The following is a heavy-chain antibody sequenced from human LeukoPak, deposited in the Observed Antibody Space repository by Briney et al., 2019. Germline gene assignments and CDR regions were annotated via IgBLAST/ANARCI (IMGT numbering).Heavy chain of an antibody. V-gene: IGHV1-18*01. CDR2: ISAYNGNT. Sequence: ASVKVSCKASSYTFTSYGISWVRQAPGQGLEWMGWISAYNGNTNYAQKLQGRVTMTTDTSTSTAYMELRSLRSDDTAVYYCARNAADYYDSSGYYEGDWFDPWGQGTLVTVSS. CDR3: ARNAADYYDSSGYYEGDWFDP. CDR1: SYTFTSYG. J-gene: IGHJ5*02. D-gene: IGHD3-22*01.